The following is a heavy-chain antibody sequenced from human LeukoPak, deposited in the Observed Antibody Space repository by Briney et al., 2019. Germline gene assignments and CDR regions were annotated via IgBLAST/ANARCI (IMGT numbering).Heavy chain of an antibody. J-gene: IGHJ4*02. Sequence: EGSLRLSCAASGFTFSSYAMHWVRQAPAKGLEWVAMTWFDGKNTLYVDSVKGRFTISRGNSKNTVDLRMNSLRAEDTAVYYCTRDPPSSGWSFDYWGQGTLVTVSS. CDR3: TRDPPSSGWSFDY. V-gene: IGHV3-33*08. CDR1: GFTFSSYA. CDR2: TWFDGKNT. D-gene: IGHD6-19*01.